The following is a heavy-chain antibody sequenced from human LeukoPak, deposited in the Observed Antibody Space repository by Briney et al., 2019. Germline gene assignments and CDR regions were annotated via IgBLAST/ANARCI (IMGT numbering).Heavy chain of an antibody. CDR2: INPNSGGT. V-gene: IGHV1-2*02. CDR3: ARVVGADADDAVYI. CDR1: GYTYSDYY. Sequence: ASVKVSCQTSGYTYSDYYMHWVRQAPGQGLEWRGWINPNSGGTNSAQKFQGRVTMTRETSISTAYMELSRLKSDDTAVYYCARVVGADADDAVYIWGQGTMVTVSS. D-gene: IGHD3-10*01. J-gene: IGHJ3*02.